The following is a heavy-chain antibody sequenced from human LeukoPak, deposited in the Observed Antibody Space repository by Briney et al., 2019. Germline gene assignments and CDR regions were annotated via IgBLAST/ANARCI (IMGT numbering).Heavy chain of an antibody. J-gene: IGHJ4*02. CDR1: GFTFSSYW. CDR3: ARGRYYDSSGYKNYFDY. V-gene: IGHV3-7*01. D-gene: IGHD3-22*01. Sequence: SGGSLRLSCAASGFTFSSYWMSWVRQAPGKGLEWVANIKQDGSEKYYVDSVKGRFTISRDNAKNSLYLQMNSLRAEDTAVYYCARGRYYDSSGYKNYFDYWAREPWSPSPQ. CDR2: IKQDGSEK.